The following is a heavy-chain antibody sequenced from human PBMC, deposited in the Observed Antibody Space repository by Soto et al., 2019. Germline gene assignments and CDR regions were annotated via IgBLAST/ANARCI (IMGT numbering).Heavy chain of an antibody. V-gene: IGHV1-2*02. CDR1: GDSFSAYY. CDR3: ARESGGAAATLDYYYFYMDV. CDR2: INPNGGAT. Sequence: QVQLVQSGAEVKKPGASVQVSCKTSGDSFSAYYLHWGRQAPGQGLEWLGWINPNGGATKYAQKFRGRGAMTSDTSIRTAYLELTSMRSDDTAIYYCARESGGAAATLDYYYFYMDVWGKGTTVTVSS. D-gene: IGHD1-26*01. J-gene: IGHJ6*03.